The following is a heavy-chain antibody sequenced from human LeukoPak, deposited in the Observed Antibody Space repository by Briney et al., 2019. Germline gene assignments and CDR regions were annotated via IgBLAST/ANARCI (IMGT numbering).Heavy chain of an antibody. Sequence: ASVKVSCKASGCTFTGYYMHWVRQAPGQGLEWMGWINPNSGGTNYAQNFQGRVTMTRDTSISTAYMELSRLRSDDTAVYYCARDRDVTVPAPLGVWGQGTTVTVSS. CDR1: GCTFTGYY. CDR3: ARDRDVTVPAPLGV. J-gene: IGHJ6*02. V-gene: IGHV1-2*02. CDR2: INPNSGGT. D-gene: IGHD2-2*01.